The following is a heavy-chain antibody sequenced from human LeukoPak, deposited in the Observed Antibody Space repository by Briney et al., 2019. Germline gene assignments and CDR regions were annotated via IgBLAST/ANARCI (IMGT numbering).Heavy chain of an antibody. CDR1: GYTFTSYG. CDR2: ISAYNGNT. CDR3: ARGPDEYSSGWYVYYYYYMDV. V-gene: IGHV1-18*01. Sequence: GASVKVSCKASGYTFTSYGISWVRQAPGQGLEWMGWISAYNGNTNYAQKLQGRVTMTTDTSTSTAYMELRSLRSDDTAVYYCARGPDEYSSGWYVYYYYYMDVWGKGTTVTVSS. J-gene: IGHJ6*03. D-gene: IGHD6-19*01.